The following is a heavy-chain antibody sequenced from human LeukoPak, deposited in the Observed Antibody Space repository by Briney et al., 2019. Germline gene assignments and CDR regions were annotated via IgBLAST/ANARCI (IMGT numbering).Heavy chain of an antibody. J-gene: IGHJ4*02. CDR2: ISTDGGGT. D-gene: IGHD2-15*01. V-gene: IGHV3-64*01. Sequence: GGSLRLSCAASGFTFSSYGMHWVRQAPGKGLEYVSAISTDGGGTYYANSVKGRFTISRDNSKNMLYLQMGSLRPEDMAVYYCARYGAGSCYDYWGQGALVTVSS. CDR3: ARYGAGSCYDY. CDR1: GFTFSSYG.